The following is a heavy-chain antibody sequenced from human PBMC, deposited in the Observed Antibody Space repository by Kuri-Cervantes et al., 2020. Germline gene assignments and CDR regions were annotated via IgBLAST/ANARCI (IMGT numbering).Heavy chain of an antibody. V-gene: IGHV4-39*01. CDR1: GGSISSSSYY. Sequence: SETLSLTCTVSGGSISSSSYYWGWIRQPPGKGLEWIGSIYYSGSTYYNPSLKSRVTISVDTSKNQFSLKLSSVTAADTAVYYCARFLYANSGYDFDYWGQGTLVTVSS. D-gene: IGHD3-22*01. J-gene: IGHJ4*02. CDR3: ARFLYANSGYDFDY. CDR2: IYYSGST.